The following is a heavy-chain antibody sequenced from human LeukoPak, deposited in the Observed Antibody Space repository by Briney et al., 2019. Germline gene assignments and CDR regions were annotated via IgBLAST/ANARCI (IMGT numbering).Heavy chain of an antibody. Sequence: PGGSLRLSCAASGLTFSNYVMAWVRQAPGKGVEWVSGISGSGGSTYYADSVKGRFTISRDNSRSTLFLQMNSLRAEDTAIYYCAKDWSTGSPYFMDVWGKGTTVTVSS. V-gene: IGHV3-23*01. CDR1: GLTFSNYV. CDR3: AKDWSTGSPYFMDV. D-gene: IGHD1-26*01. CDR2: ISGSGGST. J-gene: IGHJ6*03.